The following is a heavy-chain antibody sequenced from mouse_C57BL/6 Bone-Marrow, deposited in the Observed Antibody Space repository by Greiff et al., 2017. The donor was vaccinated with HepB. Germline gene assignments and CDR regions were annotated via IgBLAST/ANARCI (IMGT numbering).Heavy chain of an antibody. V-gene: IGHV2-9-1*01. CDR1: GFSLTSYA. Sequence: VKLMESGPGLVAPSQSLSITCTVSGFSLTSYAISWVRQPPGKGLEWLGVIWTGGGTNYNSALKSRLSISKDNSKSQVFLKMNSLQTDDTARYYCARSLIYYYGSSPNYAMDYWGQGTSVTVSS. J-gene: IGHJ4*01. CDR3: ARSLIYYYGSSPNYAMDY. CDR2: IWTGGGT. D-gene: IGHD1-1*01.